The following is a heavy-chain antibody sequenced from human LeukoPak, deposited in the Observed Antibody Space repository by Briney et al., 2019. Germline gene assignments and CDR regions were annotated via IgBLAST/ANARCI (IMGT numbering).Heavy chain of an antibody. CDR3: ASGYFDSGGPPRYFDY. CDR2: IYYSGSA. Sequence: SETLSLTCTVPGGSRNSSSSYWGWIRQPPGKGLKWIASIYYSGSAYYNLSLKSRIAISVDTSKNQFSLKLSSVTAADTAVYYCASGYFDSGGPPRYFDYWGQGTLVTVSS. J-gene: IGHJ4*02. D-gene: IGHD3-22*01. CDR1: GGSRNSSSSY. V-gene: IGHV4-39*01.